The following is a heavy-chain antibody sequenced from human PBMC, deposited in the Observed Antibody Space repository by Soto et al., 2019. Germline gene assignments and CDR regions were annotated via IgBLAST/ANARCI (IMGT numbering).Heavy chain of an antibody. CDR2: IYYSGST. J-gene: IGHJ4*02. Sequence: SETLSLTCTVSGGSISSSSYYWGWIRQPPGKGLEWIGSIYYSGSTYYNPSLKSRVTISVDTSKNQFSLKLSSVTAADTAVYYCARVGGGWEPIYYFDYWGQETLVTVSS. D-gene: IGHD1-26*01. CDR3: ARVGGGWEPIYYFDY. V-gene: IGHV4-39*01. CDR1: GGSISSSSYY.